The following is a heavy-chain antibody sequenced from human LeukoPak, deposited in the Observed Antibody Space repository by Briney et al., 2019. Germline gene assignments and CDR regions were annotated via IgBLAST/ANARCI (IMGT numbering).Heavy chain of an antibody. V-gene: IGHV4-30-4*01. CDR2: IYYSGST. D-gene: IGHD3-16*01. CDR1: GGSISSGDYY. CDR3: ARGGDSTKTDRNDY. J-gene: IGHJ4*02. Sequence: SETLSLTCTVSGGSISSGDYYWSWIRQPPGKGLEWIGYIYYSGSTYYNPSLKSRVTISVDTSKNQFSLKLRSVTAADTAVYYCARGGDSTKTDRNDYWGQGTLVTVSS.